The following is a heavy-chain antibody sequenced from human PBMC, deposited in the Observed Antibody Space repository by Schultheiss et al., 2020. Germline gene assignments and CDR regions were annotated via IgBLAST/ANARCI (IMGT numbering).Heavy chain of an antibody. CDR2: IIPIFGTA. J-gene: IGHJ4*02. Sequence: KISCKASGGTFSSYAISWVRQAPGQGLEWMGGIIPIFGTANYAQKFQGRVTMTRDTSISTAYMELSRLRSDDTAVYYCASFGAQAGFDYWGQGTL. CDR3: ASFGAQAGFDY. CDR1: GGTFSSYA. D-gene: IGHD3-10*01. V-gene: IGHV1-69*05.